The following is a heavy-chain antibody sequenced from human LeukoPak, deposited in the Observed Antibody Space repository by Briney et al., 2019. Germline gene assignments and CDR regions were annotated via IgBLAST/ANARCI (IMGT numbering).Heavy chain of an antibody. CDR2: ITPVFDMA. Sequence: SSVKVSCKVSGGTFNNYAISWVRQAPGQGLEWMGRITPVFDMANYAQKFQGTVTITADKSTSTVYMELSSLRNEDTAVYYCAIIALVPMWGQGTKVTVSS. V-gene: IGHV1-69*04. J-gene: IGHJ3*02. CDR1: GGTFNNYA. CDR3: AIIALVPM. D-gene: IGHD6-19*01.